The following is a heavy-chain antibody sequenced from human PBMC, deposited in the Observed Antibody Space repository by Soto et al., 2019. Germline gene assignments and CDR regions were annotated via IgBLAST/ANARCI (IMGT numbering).Heavy chain of an antibody. V-gene: IGHV3-23*01. CDR1: GFTFSRYA. CDR2: ISGSGGST. Sequence: GGPLRLSCEASGFTFSRYALSWFRQAPLNVLEWVSAISGSGGSTYYADSVKGRFTISRDNSKNTLYLQMNSLRAEDTAVYYCAKDLPHIVVVTAMSVDYWGQGTLVTVSS. CDR3: AKDLPHIVVVTAMSVDY. D-gene: IGHD2-21*02. J-gene: IGHJ4*02.